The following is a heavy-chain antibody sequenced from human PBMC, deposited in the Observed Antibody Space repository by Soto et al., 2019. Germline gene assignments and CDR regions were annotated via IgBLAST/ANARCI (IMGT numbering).Heavy chain of an antibody. CDR3: AKDIGDDYGDTFDY. Sequence: EVQLVESGGGLVQPGRSLRLSCAASGFTFDDYAMHWVRQAPGKGLEWVSGISWNSGSIGYADSVKGRFTISRDNAKNSLYLQMNGLRAEDTALYYCAKDIGDDYGDTFDYWGQGTLVTVSS. V-gene: IGHV3-9*01. CDR2: ISWNSGSI. CDR1: GFTFDDYA. D-gene: IGHD4-17*01. J-gene: IGHJ4*02.